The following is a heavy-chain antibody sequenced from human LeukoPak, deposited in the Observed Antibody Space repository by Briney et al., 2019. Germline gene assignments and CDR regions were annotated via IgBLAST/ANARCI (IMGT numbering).Heavy chain of an antibody. V-gene: IGHV3-23*01. CDR1: GFTFSNYA. D-gene: IGHD6-13*01. CDR3: ARDLMGIAYRGAFYY. Sequence: GGSLRLSCAASGFTFSNYAMSWVRQAPGKGLEWVISGSGYNTYYADSVKGRFTISRDNAKNSLYLQMNSLRAEDTAVYYCARDLMGIAYRGAFYYWGQGTLVTVSS. J-gene: IGHJ4*02. CDR2: SGSGYNT.